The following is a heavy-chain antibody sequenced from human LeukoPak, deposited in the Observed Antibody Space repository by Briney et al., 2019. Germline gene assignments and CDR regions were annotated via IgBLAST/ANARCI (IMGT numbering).Heavy chain of an antibody. CDR2: IYSDNT. CDR3: AKRWAYYDSSGYALGFDY. V-gene: IGHV3-23*03. D-gene: IGHD3-22*01. CDR1: GFTFDDYG. J-gene: IGHJ4*02. Sequence: PGGSLRLSCAASGFTFDDYGMSWVRQAPGKGLEWVSFIYSDNTHYSDSVKGRFTISRDNSKNTLYLQMNSLRAEDTAVYYCAKRWAYYDSSGYALGFDYWGQGTLVTVSS.